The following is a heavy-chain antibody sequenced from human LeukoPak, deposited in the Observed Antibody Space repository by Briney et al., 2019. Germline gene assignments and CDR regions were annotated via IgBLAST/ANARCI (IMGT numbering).Heavy chain of an antibody. J-gene: IGHJ5*02. V-gene: IGHV1-3*01. D-gene: IGHD4-17*01. CDR3: ARGLRFSPINWFDP. CDR2: INAGNGNT. Sequence: RASVEVSCKASGYTFTSYAMHWVRQAPGQRLEWMGWINAGNGNTKYSQKFQGRVTITRDTSASTAYMELSSLRSEDTAVYYCARGLRFSPINWFDPWGQGTLVTVSS. CDR1: GYTFTSYA.